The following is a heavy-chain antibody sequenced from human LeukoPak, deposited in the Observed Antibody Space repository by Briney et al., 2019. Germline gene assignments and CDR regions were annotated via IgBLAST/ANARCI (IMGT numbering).Heavy chain of an antibody. Sequence: ASVKVSCKASGYTFTSYDINWVRQATGQGLEWMGWMNPNSGNTGYAQKFQGRVTMTRNTSISTAYMELSSLRSEDTAVYYCARGEGYFDDYGDYRAFDIWGQGTMVTVSS. CDR2: MNPNSGNT. D-gene: IGHD4-17*01. CDR1: GYTFTSYD. J-gene: IGHJ3*02. V-gene: IGHV1-8*01. CDR3: ARGEGYFDDYGDYRAFDI.